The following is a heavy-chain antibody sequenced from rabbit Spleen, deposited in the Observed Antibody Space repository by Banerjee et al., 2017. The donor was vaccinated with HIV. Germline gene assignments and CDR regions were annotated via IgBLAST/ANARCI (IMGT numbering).Heavy chain of an antibody. Sequence: QSLEESGGDLVKPGASLTLTCKASGIDFSGNSYMCWVRQAPGKGLEWIACIYAGSSGSIYYASWAKGRFTITRSTSLNTVTLQLNSLTAADTATYFCARNVAGVAGWNFGWWGPGTLVTVS. CDR1: GIDFSGNSY. V-gene: IGHV1S40*01. D-gene: IGHD4-2*01. J-gene: IGHJ4*01. CDR3: ARNVAGVAGWNFGW. CDR2: IYAGSSGSI.